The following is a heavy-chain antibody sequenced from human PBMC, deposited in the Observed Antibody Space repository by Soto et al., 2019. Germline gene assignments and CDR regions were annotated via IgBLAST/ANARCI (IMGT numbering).Heavy chain of an antibody. CDR3: ARSGGYSAYALDY. D-gene: IGHD5-12*01. Sequence: PSETLSLTCTVSRGSIKNFSWSCIRHPPGKGLEWIGYIFSSGRTNYNPSLKRRLTVSLDTSKNQFSLKLTSVIAAATAVYYCARSGGYSAYALDYWGRGIPVTPPQ. CDR1: RGSIKNFS. CDR2: IFSSGRT. J-gene: IGHJ4*02. V-gene: IGHV4-59*01.